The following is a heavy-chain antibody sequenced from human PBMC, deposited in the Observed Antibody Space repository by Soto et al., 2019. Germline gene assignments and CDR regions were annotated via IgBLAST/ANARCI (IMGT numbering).Heavy chain of an antibody. CDR1: GYTFTSYG. D-gene: IGHD3-9*01. V-gene: IGHV1-18*01. CDR3: ARDPLLYDILTGYTNWFDP. Sequence: ASVKVSCKASGYTFTSYGISWVRQAPGQGLEWMGWISAYNGNTNHAQKLQGRVTMTTDTSTSTAYMELRSLRSDDTAVYYCARDPLLYDILTGYTNWFDPWGQGTLVTVSS. J-gene: IGHJ5*02. CDR2: ISAYNGNT.